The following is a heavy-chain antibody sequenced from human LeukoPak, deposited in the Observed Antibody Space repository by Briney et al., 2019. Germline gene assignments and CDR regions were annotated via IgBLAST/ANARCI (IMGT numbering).Heavy chain of an antibody. CDR1: GFTFSSYA. J-gene: IGHJ4*02. V-gene: IGHV3-64*01. Sequence: PGGSLRLSCAASGFTFSSYAMHWVRQAPGKGLEYVSAISSNGGSTYYANSVKGRFTISRDNSKNTLYLQMGSLRAEDMAVYYCARDRVSSSWYYFDYWGQGTLVTASS. CDR2: ISSNGGST. CDR3: ARDRVSSSWYYFDY. D-gene: IGHD6-13*01.